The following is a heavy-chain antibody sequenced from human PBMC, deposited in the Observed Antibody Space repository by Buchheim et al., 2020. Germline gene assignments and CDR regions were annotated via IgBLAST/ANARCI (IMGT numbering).Heavy chain of an antibody. D-gene: IGHD6-6*01. CDR2: IYHDGTT. V-gene: IGHV4-39*01. CDR1: GGSICSSSHY. CDR3: ARRHHTDRPY. J-gene: IGHJ4*02. Sequence: QLQLQESGPGLVKPSEILSLTCTVSGGSICSSSHYWVWVRQPPGKGLEWVGSIYHDGTTYYNPSLKSRASISVATSKTQFSLNLSSVTAADTAVYYCARRHHTDRPYWGQGIL.